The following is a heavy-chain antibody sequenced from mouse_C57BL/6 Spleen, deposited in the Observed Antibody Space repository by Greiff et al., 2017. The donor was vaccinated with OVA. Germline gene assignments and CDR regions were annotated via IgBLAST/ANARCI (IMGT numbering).Heavy chain of an antibody. CDR2: ISDGGSYT. CDR3: ARGSIYYGYPYAMDY. J-gene: IGHJ4*01. D-gene: IGHD2-2*01. CDR1: GFTFSSYA. V-gene: IGHV5-4*01. Sequence: EVQVVESGGGLVKPGGSLKLSCAASGFTFSSYAMSWVRQTPEKRLAWVATISDGGSYTYYPDNVKGRFTISRDNAKNNLYLQMSHLKSEDTAMYYCARGSIYYGYPYAMDYWGQGTSVTVSS.